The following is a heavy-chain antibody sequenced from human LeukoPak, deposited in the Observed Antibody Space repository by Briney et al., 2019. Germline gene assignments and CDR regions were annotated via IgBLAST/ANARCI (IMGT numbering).Heavy chain of an antibody. D-gene: IGHD2-2*02. V-gene: IGHV4-34*01. Sequence: SETLSLTCAVYGGSFSGYYWSWIRQPPGKGLEWIGEINHSGSTNYNPSLKSRVTISVDTSKNQFSLKLSSVTAADTAVYYCARGQTRYCSSTSCYTGRQSFYYYYGMDVWGQGTTVTVSS. CDR2: INHSGST. CDR3: ARGQTRYCSSTSCYTGRQSFYYYYGMDV. CDR1: GGSFSGYY. J-gene: IGHJ6*02.